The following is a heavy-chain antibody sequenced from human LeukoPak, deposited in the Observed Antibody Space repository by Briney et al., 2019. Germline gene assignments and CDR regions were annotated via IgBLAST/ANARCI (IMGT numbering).Heavy chain of an antibody. J-gene: IGHJ5*02. Sequence: ASVKVSCKASGYTFTTYAMHWVRQAPGQRLEWMGWINGDNGNTKYSQKSQGRVTITRDTSAYTGYMELRSLTSADTAVYFCARAPYDILTGYSLNWFDPWGQGTLVTVSS. CDR3: ARAPYDILTGYSLNWFDP. V-gene: IGHV1-3*01. CDR2: INGDNGNT. CDR1: GYTFTTYA. D-gene: IGHD3-9*01.